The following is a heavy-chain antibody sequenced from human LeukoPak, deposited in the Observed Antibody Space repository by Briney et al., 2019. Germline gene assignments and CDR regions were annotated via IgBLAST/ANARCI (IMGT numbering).Heavy chain of an antibody. V-gene: IGHV3-30-3*01. CDR1: GFTFSSYA. D-gene: IGHD6-19*01. CDR2: ISYDGSNK. J-gene: IGHJ4*02. CDR3: AKDRLAGPPVDY. Sequence: GGSLRLSCAASGFTFSSYAMNWVRQAPGKGLEWVAVISYDGSNKYYADSVKGRFTISRDNSKNTLYLQMNSLRAEDTAVYYCAKDRLAGPPVDYWGQGTLVTVSS.